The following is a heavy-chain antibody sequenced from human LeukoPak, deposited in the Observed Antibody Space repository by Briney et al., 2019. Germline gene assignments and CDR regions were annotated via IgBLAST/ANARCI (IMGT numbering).Heavy chain of an antibody. D-gene: IGHD3-3*01. J-gene: IGHJ4*02. V-gene: IGHV3-21*01. CDR3: ARDYDFWTGYYKPLDY. CDR1: GFTFSSYA. CDR2: ISDDSKYI. Sequence: GSLRLSCAASGFTFSSYAMSWVRQAPGKGLEWVSSISDDSKYIYYADSVKGRFSISRDYAKNSLYLQMNSLRAEDTAVYYCARDYDFWTGYYKPLDYWGQGTLVTVSS.